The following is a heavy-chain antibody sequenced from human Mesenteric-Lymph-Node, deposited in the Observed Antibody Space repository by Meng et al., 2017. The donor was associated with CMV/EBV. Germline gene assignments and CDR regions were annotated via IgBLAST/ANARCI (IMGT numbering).Heavy chain of an antibody. D-gene: IGHD2-2*01. CDR2: ITYDGTSQ. CDR1: GFIFSNYA. Sequence: GESLKISCAASGFIFSNYALHWVRQAPGKGLEWVTVITYDGTSQYYADSVKGRFTISRDKSKNTLYLEMNSLRAEDTAVYYCAKGGVVAVPAANPDYWGQGTLVTVSS. V-gene: IGHV3-30-3*01. CDR3: AKGGVVAVPAANPDY. J-gene: IGHJ4*02.